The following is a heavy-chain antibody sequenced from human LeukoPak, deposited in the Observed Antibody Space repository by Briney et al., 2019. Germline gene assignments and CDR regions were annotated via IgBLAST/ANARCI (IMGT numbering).Heavy chain of an antibody. CDR2: IYYSGST. CDR3: ARPGSGSYYNFDY. D-gene: IGHD3-10*01. CDR1: GGSISSSSYY. J-gene: IGHJ4*02. V-gene: IGHV4-39*01. Sequence: SETLSLTCTVSGGSISSSSYYWGWIRQPPGRGLEWIGSIYYSGSTYYNPSLKSRVTISVDTSKNQFSLKLSSVTAADTAVYYCARPGSGSYYNFDYWGQGTLVTVSS.